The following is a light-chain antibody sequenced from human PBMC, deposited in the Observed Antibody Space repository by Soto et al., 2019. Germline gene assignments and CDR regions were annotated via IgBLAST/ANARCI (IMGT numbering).Light chain of an antibody. V-gene: IGKV1-5*01. CDR2: GAS. CDR3: QQYTNTNNPWM. J-gene: IGKJ1*01. CDR1: QSISTW. Sequence: DIQMTQSPSTLPASAGDRVTITCRASQSISTWLAWYQQKPGKAPKLLIYGASSLASGVPSRFSGSGSGTEFTLIISGLQPEDSATYYCQQYTNTNNPWMFGQGTKVDIK.